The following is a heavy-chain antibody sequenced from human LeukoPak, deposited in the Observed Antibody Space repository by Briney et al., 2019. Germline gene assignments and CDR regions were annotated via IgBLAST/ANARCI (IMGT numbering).Heavy chain of an antibody. CDR2: TWYDGSNK. CDR1: GFPFSSYG. J-gene: IGHJ4*02. D-gene: IGHD5-12*01. V-gene: IGHV3-33*06. Sequence: PGGSLRLSCAAFGFPFSSYGMHWFRQAPGRGLEWVAVTWYDGSNKYYADSVKGRFTISRDNSKNTLYLQMNSLRAEDTSVYYCAKDSGYDRAPFDYWGQGTLVTVSS. CDR3: AKDSGYDRAPFDY.